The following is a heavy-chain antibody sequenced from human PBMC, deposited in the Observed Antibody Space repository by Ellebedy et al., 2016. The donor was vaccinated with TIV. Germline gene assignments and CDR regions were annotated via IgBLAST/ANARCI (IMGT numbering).Heavy chain of an antibody. CDR3: ARDEWVVVVPAAIADYGMDV. J-gene: IGHJ6*02. D-gene: IGHD2-2*01. CDR2: ISAYNGNT. V-gene: IGHV1-18*01. CDR1: GYTFTSYA. Sequence: ASVKVSCKASGYTFTSYAISWVRQAPGQGLEWMGWISAYNGNTNNAQKFQGRVTITADESTSTAYMELSSLRSEDTAVYYCARDEWVVVVPAAIADYGMDVWGQGTTVTVSS.